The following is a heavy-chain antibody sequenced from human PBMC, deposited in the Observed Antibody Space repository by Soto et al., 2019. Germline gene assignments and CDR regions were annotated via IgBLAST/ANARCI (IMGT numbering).Heavy chain of an antibody. CDR3: AKAPGHWGVGELDNF. D-gene: IGHD3-10*01. J-gene: IGHJ4*02. CDR2: ISGSGGIT. Sequence: EVQLLESGGGLVQPGGSLRLSCAASGFTFSSYAMSWVRQAPGKGLEWVSVISGSGGITYYADSVKGRFTISRDNSKNTLYLQMHSLRAEDTALYYCAKAPGHWGVGELDNFWGQGTLVTVSS. CDR1: GFTFSSYA. V-gene: IGHV3-23*01.